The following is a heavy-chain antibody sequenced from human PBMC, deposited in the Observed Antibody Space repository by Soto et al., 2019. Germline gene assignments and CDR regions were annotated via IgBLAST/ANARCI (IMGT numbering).Heavy chain of an antibody. CDR1: GFTFSNAW. CDR3: TTDLIXLRFLDWTNYYYYGMDV. Sequence: PGGSLRLSCAASGFTFSNAWMSWVRQAPGKGLEWVGRIKSKTDGGTTDYAAPVKGRFTISRDDSKNTLYLQMNSLKTEDTAVYYCTTDLIXLRFLDWTNYYYYGMDVWGQGTTVTVSS. D-gene: IGHD3-3*01. J-gene: IGHJ6*02. CDR2: IKSKTDGGTT. V-gene: IGHV3-15*01.